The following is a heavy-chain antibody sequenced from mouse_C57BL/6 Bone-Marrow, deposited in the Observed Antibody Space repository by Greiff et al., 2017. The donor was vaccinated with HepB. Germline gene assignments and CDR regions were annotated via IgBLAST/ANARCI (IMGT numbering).Heavy chain of an antibody. V-gene: IGHV1-18*01. CDR3: ARVYYYGSSFAWFAY. CDR1: GYTFTDYN. J-gene: IGHJ3*01. D-gene: IGHD1-1*01. Sequence: DVQLQESGPELVKPGASVKIPCKASGYTFTDYNMDWVKQSHGKSLEWIGDINPNNGGTIYNQKFKGKATLTVDKSSSTAYMELRSLTSEDTAVYYCARVYYYGSSFAWFAYWGQGTLVTVSA. CDR2: INPNNGGT.